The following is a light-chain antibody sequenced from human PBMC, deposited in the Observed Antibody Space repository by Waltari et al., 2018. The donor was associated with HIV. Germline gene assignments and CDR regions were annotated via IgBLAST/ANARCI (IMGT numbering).Light chain of an antibody. CDR3: SSYTSSSTLCV. CDR2: EVN. Sequence: QSALTQPASVSGSPGQSITISCTGTSSDVGGYNYVSWYQQYPGKVPKLMIYEVNNRPSGVSNRFSGSKSGNTASLTISGLQAEDEADYYCSSYTSSSTLCVFGSGTKVTVL. CDR1: SSDVGGYNY. J-gene: IGLJ1*01. V-gene: IGLV2-14*01.